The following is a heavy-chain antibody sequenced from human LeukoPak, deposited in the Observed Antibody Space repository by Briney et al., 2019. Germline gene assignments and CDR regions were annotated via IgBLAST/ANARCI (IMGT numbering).Heavy chain of an antibody. CDR2: INHSGST. V-gene: IGHV4-34*01. CDR1: GGSFSGYY. CDR3: ARAQCSTSCYLLRRYYYGMDV. J-gene: IGHJ6*02. D-gene: IGHD2-2*01. Sequence: SETLSLTCAVYGGSFSGYYWSWIRQPPGKGLEWIGEINHSGSTNYNPSLKSRVTISVDTSKNQFSLKLSSVTAADTAVYYCARAQCSTSCYLLRRYYYGMDVWGQGTTVTVSS.